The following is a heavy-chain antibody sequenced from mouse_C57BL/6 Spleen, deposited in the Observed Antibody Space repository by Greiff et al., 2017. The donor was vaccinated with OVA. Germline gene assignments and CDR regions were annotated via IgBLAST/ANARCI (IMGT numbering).Heavy chain of an antibody. CDR2: IYPRSGNT. CDR3: ARYGSSWAMDY. CDR1: GYTFTSSG. V-gene: IGHV1-81*01. J-gene: IGHJ4*01. D-gene: IGHD1-1*01. Sequence: QVQLQQSGAELARPGASVKLSCKASGYTFTSSGISWVKQRTGQGLEWIGEIYPRSGNTYYNEKFKGKATLTVDKSSSTAYMLLSSLTSEDSAVYFCARYGSSWAMDYWGQGTSVTVSA.